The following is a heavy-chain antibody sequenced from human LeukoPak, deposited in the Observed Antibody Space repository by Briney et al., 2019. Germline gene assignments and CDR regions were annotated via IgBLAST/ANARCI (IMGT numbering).Heavy chain of an antibody. CDR2: INPSGGST. V-gene: IGHV1-46*01. J-gene: IGHJ4*02. CDR3: ARMTTYCSSTSCLGY. Sequence: ASVKVSCKASGYTFTSYYMHWVRQAPGQGLEWMGIINPSGGSTSYAQKFQGRVSMTRDTSTSTVYMELSSLRSEDTAVYYCARMTTYCSSTSCLGYWGQGTLVTVSS. CDR1: GYTFTSYY. D-gene: IGHD2-2*01.